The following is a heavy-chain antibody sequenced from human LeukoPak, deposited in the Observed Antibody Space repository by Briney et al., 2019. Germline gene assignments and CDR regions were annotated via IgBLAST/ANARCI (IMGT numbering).Heavy chain of an antibody. V-gene: IGHV4-39*01. CDR1: GGSISSPTYY. J-gene: IGHJ4*02. Sequence: SETLSLTCTVSGGSISSPTYYWAWIRQPPGQALEWIKTIHHSGSTYDNPSLKSRFTMSVDTSKNQFFLNLSSVTAADTAVYYCARLGGYHDPPDYWGQGTLVTVSS. CDR3: ARLGGYHDPPDY. CDR2: IHHSGST. D-gene: IGHD3-16*02.